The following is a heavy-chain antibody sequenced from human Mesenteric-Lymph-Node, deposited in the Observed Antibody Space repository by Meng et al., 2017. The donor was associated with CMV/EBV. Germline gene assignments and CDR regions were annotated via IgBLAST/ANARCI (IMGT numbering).Heavy chain of an antibody. CDR2: IRNKADNYRT. V-gene: IGHV3-72*01. CDR3: VKDFRGAGDY. Sequence: GESLKISCAASGFSFSDNYMDWFRQAPGKGLECVGRIRNKADNYRTDYAASVRGRFTISRDDSENTLYLQMSSLKIEDTAVYYCVKDFRGAGDYWGQGTPVTVSS. J-gene: IGHJ4*02. CDR1: GFSFSDNY. D-gene: IGHD3-10*01.